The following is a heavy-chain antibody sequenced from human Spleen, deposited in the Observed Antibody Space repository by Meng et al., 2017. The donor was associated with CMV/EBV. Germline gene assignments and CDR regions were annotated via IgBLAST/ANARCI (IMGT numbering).Heavy chain of an antibody. V-gene: IGHV3-21*01. D-gene: IGHD3-10*01. J-gene: IGHJ6*02. CDR2: ISSSSTYI. CDR3: ARVITVGSGNYYIGNYYGMDV. CDR1: GFTFSSYS. Sequence: GESLKISCAASGFTFSSYSMNWVRQAPGKGLEWVSSISSSSTYIYYADSVKGRFTISRDNSKNTLYLQMNSLRAEDTAVYFCARVITVGSGNYYIGNYYGMDVWGQGTTVTVSS.